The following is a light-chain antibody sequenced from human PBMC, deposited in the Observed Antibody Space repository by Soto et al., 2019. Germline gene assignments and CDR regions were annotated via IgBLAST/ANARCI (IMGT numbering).Light chain of an antibody. CDR2: KAS. CDR3: QQYNDYFT. CDR1: QSINSW. Sequence: DIQMTQSPSTLSLSIGDRVTITCRASQSINSWLAWYQQKPGKAPKLLIYKASNLESGVPSRFSGSGSGTEFTLTISSLQPDDYATYYCQQYNDYFTFGGGTKVDIK. V-gene: IGKV1-5*03. J-gene: IGKJ4*01.